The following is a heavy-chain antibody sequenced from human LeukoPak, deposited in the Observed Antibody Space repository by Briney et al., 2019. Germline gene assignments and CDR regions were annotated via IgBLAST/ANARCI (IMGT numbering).Heavy chain of an antibody. CDR2: INPSGGST. J-gene: IGHJ4*02. D-gene: IGHD1-26*01. Sequence: ASVKVSCKASGYTFTSYYMHWVRQAPGQGLEWMGIINPSGGSTSYAQKFQGRVTMTRDTSTSTVYMELSRLRSDDTAVYYCARDLSYSLLPGPFDYWGQGTLVTVSS. CDR3: ARDLSYSLLPGPFDY. V-gene: IGHV1-46*01. CDR1: GYTFTSYY.